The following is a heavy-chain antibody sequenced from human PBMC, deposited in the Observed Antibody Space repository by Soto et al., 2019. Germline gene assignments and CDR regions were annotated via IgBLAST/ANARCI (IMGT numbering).Heavy chain of an antibody. CDR1: GFTVSSSD. D-gene: IGHD2-15*01. CDR2: IYSGGGT. V-gene: IGHV3-66*01. J-gene: IGHJ4*02. Sequence: EVQLVESGGGLVQPGGSLRLSCAASGFTVSSSDMSWVRQAPGKGLEWVSVIYSGGGTYYADSVKGRFTIPGDNSKNTLYLQMNSLRDEDTAVYYCVRSFFCSGGSCYSISSHWGQGTLVTVSS. CDR3: VRSFFCSGGSCYSISSH.